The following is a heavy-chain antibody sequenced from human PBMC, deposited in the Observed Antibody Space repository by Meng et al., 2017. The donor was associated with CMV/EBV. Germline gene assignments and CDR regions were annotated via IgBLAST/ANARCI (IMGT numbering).Heavy chain of an antibody. D-gene: IGHD3-16*01. Sequence: VQLHESAPALVKPSETLSLTCIVSGASIKNYNWNWVRQPAGQGLEWIGLIQVIGHTVYNPSLKSRVTVSLDASKSQFSLTLNSVTAADTATYYCAGSRPGGGACDYWGQGILLTASS. CDR1: GASIKNYN. CDR3: AGSRPGGGACDY. V-gene: IGHV4-4*07. CDR2: IQVIGHT. J-gene: IGHJ4*02.